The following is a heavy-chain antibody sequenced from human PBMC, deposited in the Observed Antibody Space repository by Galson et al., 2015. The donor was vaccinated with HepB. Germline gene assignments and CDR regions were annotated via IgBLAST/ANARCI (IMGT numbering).Heavy chain of an antibody. V-gene: IGHV3-20*04. J-gene: IGHJ4*02. CDR1: GFTFDDYG. CDR3: ARSAEWELLRGAFDY. CDR2: INWNGGST. Sequence: SLRLSCAASGFTFDDYGMSWVRHAPGKGLEWVSGINWNGGSTGYADSVKGRFTISRDNAKNSLYLQMNSLRAEDTALYYCARSAEWELLRGAFDYWGQGTLVTVSS. D-gene: IGHD1-26*01.